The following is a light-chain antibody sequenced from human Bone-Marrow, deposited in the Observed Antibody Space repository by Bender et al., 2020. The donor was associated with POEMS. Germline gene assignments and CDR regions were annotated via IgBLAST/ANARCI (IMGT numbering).Light chain of an antibody. V-gene: IGLV8-61*01. CDR2: STN. Sequence: QTVVTQEPSFSVSPGGTVTLTCGLSSGSVPSTSYPSWYQQTPGRSPRLIIYSTNTRSSGFPDRFSGSMLGNKAALTITGAQADDESDYYCMLFMGDGQYLFGTGTRVTVL. CDR3: MLFMGDGQYL. J-gene: IGLJ1*01. CDR1: SGSVPSTSY.